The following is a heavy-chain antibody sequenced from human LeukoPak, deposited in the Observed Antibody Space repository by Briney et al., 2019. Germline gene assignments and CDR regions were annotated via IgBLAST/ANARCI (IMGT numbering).Heavy chain of an antibody. D-gene: IGHD3-22*01. V-gene: IGHV3-33*01. CDR3: ARARNNYNRSGFSALDY. CDR2: IWYDGSNK. CDR1: GVAFDSHG. J-gene: IGHJ4*02. Sequence: GGSLRLSCAASGVAFDSHGMHWVRQGPGKGLEWVAVIWYDGSNKDYADSVKGRFTISRDNSKNTVYLQMNSLRAEDTAVYYCARARNNYNRSGFSALDYWGQGTLVTVSS.